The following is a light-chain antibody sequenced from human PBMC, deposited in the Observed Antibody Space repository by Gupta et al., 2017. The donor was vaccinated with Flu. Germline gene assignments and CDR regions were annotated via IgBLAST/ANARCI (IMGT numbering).Light chain of an antibody. CDR2: DVT. CDR1: SSDVGGYNS. V-gene: IGLV2-8*01. Sequence: QSALTQPPSVSGSPGQSVAISCTGTSSDVGGYNSVSGYQQHPGRAPKLMIFDVTKRPSGVPDRFSGSKSGNTASLTVSGLQPEDEADYYCSSYAGSISPYVFGTWTKVTVL. J-gene: IGLJ1*01. CDR3: SSYAGSISPYV.